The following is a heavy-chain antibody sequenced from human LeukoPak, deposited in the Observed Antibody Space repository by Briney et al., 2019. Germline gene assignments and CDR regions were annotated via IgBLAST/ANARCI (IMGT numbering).Heavy chain of an antibody. D-gene: IGHD5-12*01. CDR1: GGSINRYY. CDR3: ARQGGRGYSGYEMEYFQH. CDR2: ISYSGST. Sequence: SETLSLPCTVSGGSINRYYWSGIRQPPGKGLEWIGYISYSGSTNFNPSLRSRVTISVDTPKNYFSLKLSSVTAADTAVYYCARQGGRGYSGYEMEYFQHWGQGTLVTVSS. V-gene: IGHV4-59*08. J-gene: IGHJ1*01.